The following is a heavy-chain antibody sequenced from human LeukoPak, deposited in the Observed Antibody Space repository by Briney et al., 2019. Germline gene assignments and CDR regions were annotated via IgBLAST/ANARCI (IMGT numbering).Heavy chain of an antibody. Sequence: ASVKVSCKASGYAFDSHGISWVRQVPGQGLEWMGWISVYKTNATYAEKFQDRVTMTTDTSTSTAYMELRRLTSDDTAVYYCARDEGKWFGESYYYYYGMDVWGQGTTVSVPS. CDR2: ISVYKTNA. CDR1: GYAFDSHG. D-gene: IGHD3-10*01. V-gene: IGHV1-18*04. CDR3: ARDEGKWFGESYYYYYGMDV. J-gene: IGHJ6*02.